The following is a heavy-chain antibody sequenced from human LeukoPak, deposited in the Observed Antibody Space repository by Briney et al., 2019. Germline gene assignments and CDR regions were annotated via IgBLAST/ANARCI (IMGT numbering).Heavy chain of an antibody. CDR1: GGTFSSYA. CDR2: INVSNGNT. J-gene: IGHJ4*02. D-gene: IGHD2-21*01. CDR3: ARGLISPLDY. V-gene: IGHV1-18*01. Sequence: ASVRVSCKASGGTFSSYAISWVRQAPGQGLEWMGWINVSNGNTNYAQRFQGRVTMTTDTSTSTAYMELRSLRSDDTAVYYCARGLISPLDYWGQETLVTVSS.